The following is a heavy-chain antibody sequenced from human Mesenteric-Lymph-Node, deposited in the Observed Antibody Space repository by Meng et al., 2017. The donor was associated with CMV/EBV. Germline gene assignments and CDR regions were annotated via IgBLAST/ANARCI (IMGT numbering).Heavy chain of an antibody. V-gene: IGHV1-2*02. CDR1: GYTFTGYY. J-gene: IGHJ4*02. D-gene: IGHD6-13*01. CDR3: ARGIAAADY. CDR2: INPNTGGT. Sequence: ASVKVSCKASGYTFTGYYIYWVRQAPGQGFEWMGWINPNTGGTEYAQKFQGRVTMTRETSISTAYMELSSLRSDDTAVYYCARGIAAADYWGQGTLVTVSS.